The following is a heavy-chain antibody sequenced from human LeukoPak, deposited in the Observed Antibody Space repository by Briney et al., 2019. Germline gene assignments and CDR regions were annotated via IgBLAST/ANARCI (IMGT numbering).Heavy chain of an antibody. CDR2: IKQDGSAK. Sequence: GGSLRLSCAGSGFTFSRYWMSWVRQAPGKGLEWVANIKQDGSAKYYVDSVKGRFTTSRDNAKNSLSLQMNSLRAEDTAVYYCASRGLTEFHYFDFWGPGTLVTVSS. CDR3: ASRGLTEFHYFDF. D-gene: IGHD3-10*01. J-gene: IGHJ4*02. V-gene: IGHV3-7*01. CDR1: GFTFSRYW.